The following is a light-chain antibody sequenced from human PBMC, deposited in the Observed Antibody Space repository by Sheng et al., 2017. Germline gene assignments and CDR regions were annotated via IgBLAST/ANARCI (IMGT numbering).Light chain of an antibody. J-gene: IGLJ3*02. CDR1: SSNIGSNY. CDR2: RND. CDR3: AAWDDSLSGPV. V-gene: IGLV1-47*01. Sequence: QSVLTQPPSVSGTPGQRVTISCSGSSSNIGSNYVHWYQHRPGAAPKLLIYRNDQRPSGVPDRFSGSKSGTTASLAISGLRSEDEAHYYCAAWDDSLSGPVFGGGTKLTVL.